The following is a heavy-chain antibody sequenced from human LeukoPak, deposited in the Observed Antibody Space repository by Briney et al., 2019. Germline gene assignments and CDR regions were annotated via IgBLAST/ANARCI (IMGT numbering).Heavy chain of an antibody. CDR3: AKDNGGGYSYAYKDY. J-gene: IGHJ4*02. CDR1: GFTFSSYG. D-gene: IGHD5-18*01. V-gene: IGHV3-30*18. Sequence: GGSLRLSCAASGFTFSSYGMHWVRQAPGKGLEWVAVISYDGSNKYYADSVKGRFTISRDNSKNTLYLQMNSLRAEDTAVYYCAKDNGGGYSYAYKDYWGQGTLVTVSS. CDR2: ISYDGSNK.